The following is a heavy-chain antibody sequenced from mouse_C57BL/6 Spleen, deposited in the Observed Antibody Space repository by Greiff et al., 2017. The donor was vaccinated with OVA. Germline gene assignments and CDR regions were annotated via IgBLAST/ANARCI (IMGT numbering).Heavy chain of an antibody. D-gene: IGHD4-1*01. J-gene: IGHJ1*03. CDR1: GFTFSDYY. CDR3: ARNWDVDWYFDV. Sequence: EVKLVESEGGLVQPGSSMKLSCTASGFTFSDYYMAWVRQVPEKGLEWVANINYDGSSTYYLDSLKSRFIISRDNAKNILYLQMSSLKSEDTATYYCARNWDVDWYFDVWGTGTTVTVSS. V-gene: IGHV5-16*01. CDR2: INYDGSST.